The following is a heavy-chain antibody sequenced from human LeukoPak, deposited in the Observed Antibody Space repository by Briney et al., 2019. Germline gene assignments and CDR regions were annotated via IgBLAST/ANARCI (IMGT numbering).Heavy chain of an antibody. CDR2: ISTYNDNT. J-gene: IGHJ4*02. V-gene: IGHV1-18*01. CDR3: ARVVFEVGFQFHF. D-gene: IGHD1-26*01. CDR1: GYTFNNYG. Sequence: ASVKVSCKASGYTFNNYGINWVRQAPGQGLEWMGWISTYNDNTNYAQKLQGRVTMTTDTSTSTAYMELRSLTSDDTAVYYCARVVFEVGFQFHFWGQGTLVTVSS.